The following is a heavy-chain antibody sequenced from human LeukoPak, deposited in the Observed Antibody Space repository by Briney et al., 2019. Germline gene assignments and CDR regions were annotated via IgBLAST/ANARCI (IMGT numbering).Heavy chain of an antibody. CDR2: ISSDGSNK. Sequence: GGSLRLSCAASGFTFSRYGMHWVRQAPGKGPEWVAVISSDGSNKQYADSVTGRFTISRDNSKDTLYLQMNSLRAEDTALYYCAKVDFDTSGPGDYWGQGTLVTVSS. CDR1: GFTFSRYG. V-gene: IGHV3-30*18. D-gene: IGHD3-22*01. CDR3: AKVDFDTSGPGDY. J-gene: IGHJ4*02.